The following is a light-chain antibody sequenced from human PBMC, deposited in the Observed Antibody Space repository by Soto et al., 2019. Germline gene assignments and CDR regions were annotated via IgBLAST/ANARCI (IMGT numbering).Light chain of an antibody. J-gene: IGKJ4*01. CDR1: QTISDY. V-gene: IGKV1-39*01. CDR3: QQSYRTPALT. Sequence: DIQMTQSPSSLSASVGDRVTITCRASQTISDYLNWYQQKPGKAPKLLIYAASNLQSGVPSRFSGSGAGTDFTLTISRLQPEDFATYYCQQSYRTPALTVGGGTKVDIK. CDR2: AAS.